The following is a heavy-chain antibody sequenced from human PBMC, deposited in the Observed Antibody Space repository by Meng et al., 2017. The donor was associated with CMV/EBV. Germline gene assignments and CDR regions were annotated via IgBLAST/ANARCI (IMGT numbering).Heavy chain of an antibody. CDR3: ARDSHFDKDAFDI. CDR1: GGSISSGDYY. CDR2: IYYSGST. J-gene: IGHJ3*02. Sequence: SETLSLTCTVSGGSISSGDYYWSWIRQPPGKGLEWIGYIYYSGSTYYNPSLKSRITMSVDPSKNQFSLKLSSVTAADMAVYYCARDSHFDKDAFDIWGQGTMVTVSS. D-gene: IGHD3-9*01. V-gene: IGHV4-30-4*08.